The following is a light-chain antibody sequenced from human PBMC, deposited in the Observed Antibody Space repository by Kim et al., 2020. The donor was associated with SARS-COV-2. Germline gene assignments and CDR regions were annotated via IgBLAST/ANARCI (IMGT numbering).Light chain of an antibody. V-gene: IGKV1-33*01. CDR2: DAS. J-gene: IGKJ4*01. CDR3: PQLERLPLT. CDR1: QDISTN. Sequence: DIQMTQSPSSLSASVGDRVTITCQASQDISTNLNWYQQKPGKAPELLIFDASSLKTGVPSRFSGSESETHFTFTISGLQPEDVATYYLPQLERLPLTFGGGTKVDIK.